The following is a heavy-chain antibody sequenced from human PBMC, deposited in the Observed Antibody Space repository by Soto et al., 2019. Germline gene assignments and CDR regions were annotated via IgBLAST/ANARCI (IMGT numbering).Heavy chain of an antibody. J-gene: IGHJ6*04. V-gene: IGHV4-4*02. CDR2: IYHSGST. Sequence: QVQLQESGLGLVKPSGTLSLTCAVSSGSISSSNWWSWVRQPPGKGLEWIGEIYHSGSTNYNPSLKSRVTISVDKSKNQFSLKLSSVTAADTAVYYCARRRRDIVVVVAATGLDVWGKGTTVTVSS. CDR3: ARRRRDIVVVVAATGLDV. D-gene: IGHD2-15*01. CDR1: SGSISSSNW.